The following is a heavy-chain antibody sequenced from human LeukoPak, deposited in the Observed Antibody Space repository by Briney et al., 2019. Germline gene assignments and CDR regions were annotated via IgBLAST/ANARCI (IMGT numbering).Heavy chain of an antibody. J-gene: IGHJ5*02. D-gene: IGHD6-13*01. V-gene: IGHV4-4*02. CDR3: ARDRGGGIAAAGGFDP. CDR2: IYHSGST. CDR1: GASINSSNW. Sequence: SETLSLTCAVSGASINSSNWWSWVRQSPGKGLEWIGEIYHSGSTNYNPSLKSRVTISVDTSKNQVSLRLSSVTAADTAVYYCARDRGGGIAAAGGFDPWGQGTLVTVSS.